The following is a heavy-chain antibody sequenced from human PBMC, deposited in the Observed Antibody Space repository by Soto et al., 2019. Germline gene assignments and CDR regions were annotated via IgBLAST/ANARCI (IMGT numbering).Heavy chain of an antibody. CDR2: ISAYNCNT. J-gene: IGHJ6*02. CDR3: ASFVVSRGNYGMDV. V-gene: IGHV1-18*01. CDR1: GYTFTSYG. Sequence: QVPLVQSGAEVKKPGASVKVSCKASGYTFTSYGISWVRQAPGQGLEWMGWISAYNCNTNYAQKLQGRVTITTDTSTSTAYMELRSLRSDDTAVYYCASFVVSRGNYGMDVWGQGTTCTVSS. D-gene: IGHD3-16*01.